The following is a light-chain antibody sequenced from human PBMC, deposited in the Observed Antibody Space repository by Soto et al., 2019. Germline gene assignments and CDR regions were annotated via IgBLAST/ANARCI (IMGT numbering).Light chain of an antibody. J-gene: IGKJ1*01. CDR1: ESIDNW. CDR2: AAS. CDR3: QQYNTDWT. Sequence: DIQMTQSPSTLSASVGDTVTITCRASESIDNWLAWYQQKPGKAPKLLIFAASTLIRGVPSRFSGRGSGTEFTLTISSLQVDDYTTFYCQQYNTDWTFGQGTKVEI. V-gene: IGKV1-5*01.